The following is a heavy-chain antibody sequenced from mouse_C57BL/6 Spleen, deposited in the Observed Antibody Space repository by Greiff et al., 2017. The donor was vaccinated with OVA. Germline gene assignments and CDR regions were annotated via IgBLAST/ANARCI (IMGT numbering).Heavy chain of an antibody. Sequence: EVQLVESGEGLVKPGGSLKLSCAASGFTFSSYAMSWVRQPPEKRLEWVAYISSGGDYIYYADTVKGRFTISRDNARNTLYLQMSSLKSEDTAMYYCTRERWLLRARDYWGQGTSVTVSS. V-gene: IGHV5-9-1*02. D-gene: IGHD2-3*01. CDR2: ISSGGDYI. CDR3: TRERWLLRARDY. J-gene: IGHJ4*01. CDR1: GFTFSSYA.